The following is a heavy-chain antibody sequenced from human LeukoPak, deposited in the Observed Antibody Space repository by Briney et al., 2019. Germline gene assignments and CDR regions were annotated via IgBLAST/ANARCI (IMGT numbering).Heavy chain of an antibody. V-gene: IGHV4-30-4*08. CDR1: STSIRSGDYY. CDR2: ISYSGST. J-gene: IGHJ5*02. D-gene: IGHD3-3*01. CDR3: ARGVYNFWSGYPQNWFVP. Sequence: SETLSLTCTVSSTSIRSGDYYWSWIRQPPGKGLEWIGYISYSGSTYYKPSLKSRLTISLDTSKNQFSLKLSAVTAADTAVYYCARGVYNFWSGYPQNWFVPWGQGILVTVSS.